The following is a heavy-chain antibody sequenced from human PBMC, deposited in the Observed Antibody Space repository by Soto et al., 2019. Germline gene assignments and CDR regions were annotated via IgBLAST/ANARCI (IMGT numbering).Heavy chain of an antibody. Sequence: VGSLRLSCAASGFTFSTYAMNRVRQAPGKGLEWVSAISAGGSSTYYADSVKGRFTISRDNSINTLYLQMNSLRTEDTAVYYCAHPRGYGVFDAYDFWGQGAMVTVSS. CDR1: GFTFSTYA. D-gene: IGHD2-8*01. CDR2: ISAGGSST. CDR3: AHPRGYGVFDAYDF. J-gene: IGHJ3*01. V-gene: IGHV3-23*01.